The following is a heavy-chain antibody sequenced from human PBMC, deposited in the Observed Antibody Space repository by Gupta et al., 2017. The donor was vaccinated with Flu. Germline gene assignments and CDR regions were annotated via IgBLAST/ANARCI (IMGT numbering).Heavy chain of an antibody. CDR2: ISSSSSTI. CDR3: ARDDEGKGDYVPGDY. J-gene: IGHJ4*02. V-gene: IGHV3-48*02. D-gene: IGHD4-17*01. Sequence: EVQLVESGGGLVQPGGSLRLSCAASGFTFSSYSMNWVRQAPGKGLEWVSYISSSSSTIYYADSVKGRFTISRDNAKNSLYLQMNSLRDEDTAVYYCARDDEGKGDYVPGDYWGQGTLVTVSS. CDR1: GFTFSSYS.